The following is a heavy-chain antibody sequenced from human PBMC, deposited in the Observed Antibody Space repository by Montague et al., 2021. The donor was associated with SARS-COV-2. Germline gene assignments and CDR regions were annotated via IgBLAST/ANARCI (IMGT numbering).Heavy chain of an antibody. Sequence: SETLSLTCTVSGDSISHSSYYWGWIRQPPGQGLEWIGSIYYSGSTYYNPSLKSRVTISVGTSKNQVSLKLNSVTAADTAVYYCARVRQWLVPFDYWGQGTLVTVSS. CDR2: IYYSGST. D-gene: IGHD6-19*01. V-gene: IGHV4-39*07. CDR3: ARVRQWLVPFDY. CDR1: GDSISHSSYY. J-gene: IGHJ4*02.